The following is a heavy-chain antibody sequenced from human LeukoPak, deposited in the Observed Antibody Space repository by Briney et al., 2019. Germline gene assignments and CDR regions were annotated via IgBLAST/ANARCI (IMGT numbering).Heavy chain of an antibody. CDR3: AKDPSAHMVRGAYFDY. CDR2: ISYDGSNK. D-gene: IGHD3-10*01. V-gene: IGHV3-30*18. CDR1: GFTFSSYG. Sequence: GGSLRLSCAASGFTFSSYGMHWVRQAPGKGLEWVAVISYDGSNKCYADSVKGRFTISRDNSKNTLYLQMNSLRDEDTAVYYCAKDPSAHMVRGAYFDYWGEGTLVTVSS. J-gene: IGHJ4*02.